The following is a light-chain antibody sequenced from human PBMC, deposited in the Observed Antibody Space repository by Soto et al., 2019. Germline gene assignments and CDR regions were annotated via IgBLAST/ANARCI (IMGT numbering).Light chain of an antibody. V-gene: IGLV2-14*01. Sequence: HSVLTQPASVSGSPGQSITISCTGTSSDVGTYNYVSWYQHHPGKAPKLIIYEVSNRPSGVSNRFSGSKSGSTASLTISGLQAEDEADYHCTSYTRDTALVFGTGTKVTAL. CDR2: EVS. CDR3: TSYTRDTALV. J-gene: IGLJ1*01. CDR1: SSDVGTYNY.